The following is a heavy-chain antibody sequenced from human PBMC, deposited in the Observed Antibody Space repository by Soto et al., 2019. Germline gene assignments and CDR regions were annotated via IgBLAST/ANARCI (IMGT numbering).Heavy chain of an antibody. D-gene: IGHD3-22*01. J-gene: IGHJ4*02. CDR3: AREGESSGYHF. V-gene: IGHV4-59*01. Sequence: SETLSLTCTVAGGSISSYYWGWIRQPPGKGLEWIGYIYNSESTNYNPSLRSRVTISVDTSKNQFSLKLSSVTAADTAVYYCAREGESSGYHFWGQGTLVTVSS. CDR2: IYNSEST. CDR1: GGSISSYY.